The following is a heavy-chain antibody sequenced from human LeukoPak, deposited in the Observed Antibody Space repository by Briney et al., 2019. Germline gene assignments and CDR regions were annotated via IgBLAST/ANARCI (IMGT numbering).Heavy chain of an antibody. J-gene: IGHJ4*02. Sequence: SETLSLTCTVSGGSISNYYWGWIRQPPGKGLEWIGSIYYSGSTYYNPSLKSRVTISVDTSKNQFSLKLSSVTAADTAVYSCARQGKDSSGYHVNFDYWGQGTLVTVSS. CDR1: GGSISNYY. CDR3: ARQGKDSSGYHVNFDY. CDR2: IYYSGST. D-gene: IGHD3-22*01. V-gene: IGHV4-39*01.